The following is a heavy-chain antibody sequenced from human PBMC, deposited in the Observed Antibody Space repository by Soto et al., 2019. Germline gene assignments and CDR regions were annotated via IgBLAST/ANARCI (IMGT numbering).Heavy chain of an antibody. CDR1: GFTVSSKY. CDR3: VRTLPPDL. J-gene: IGHJ5*02. V-gene: IGHV3-53*01. CDR2: IWSAGLT. Sequence: GGSLRLSCAASGFTVSSKYMNWVRQAPGKGLEWVSIIWSAGLTYYADTVRGRFTISRDISKNILFLQMNNLRAEDSAIYYCVRTLPPDLWGQGTLVTV.